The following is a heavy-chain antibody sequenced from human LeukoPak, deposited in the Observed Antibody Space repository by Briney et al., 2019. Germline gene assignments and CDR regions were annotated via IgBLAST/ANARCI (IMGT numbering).Heavy chain of an antibody. Sequence: GGSLRLSCAASGFTFSSYSMNWVRQAPGKGLEWVSYISSSSSTIYYADSVKGRFTISRDNAKNSLYLQMNSLRAEDTAVYYCARRAAHDYWGQGTLATVSS. J-gene: IGHJ4*02. CDR2: ISSSSSTI. V-gene: IGHV3-48*01. D-gene: IGHD6-25*01. CDR3: ARRAAHDY. CDR1: GFTFSSYS.